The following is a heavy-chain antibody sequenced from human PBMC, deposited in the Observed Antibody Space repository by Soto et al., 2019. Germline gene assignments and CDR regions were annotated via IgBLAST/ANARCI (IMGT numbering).Heavy chain of an antibody. D-gene: IGHD3-3*01. CDR2: TYYRSKWYN. V-gene: IGHV6-1*01. CDR1: GDSVSSNSAA. CDR3: SRLRSSLGRDYDFWGGPRQKAFDI. J-gene: IGHJ3*02. Sequence: QTLSLTCAISGDSVSSNSAAWNCIRQSPSRGLEWLVRTYYRSKWYNDYAVSVKSRITINPDTSKNQFSLQLNSVTPEDTAVYYCSRLRSSLGRDYDFWGGPRQKAFDIWGQGTMVTVSS.